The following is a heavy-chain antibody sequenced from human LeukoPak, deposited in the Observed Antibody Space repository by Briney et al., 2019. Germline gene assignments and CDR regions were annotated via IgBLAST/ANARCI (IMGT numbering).Heavy chain of an antibody. CDR1: GFTFSSYA. Sequence: GGSLRLSCAASGFTFSSYAMSWVRQAPGKGLEWVSAVSGSGGSTYYADSVKGRFTISRDNSKNTLYLQMNSLRAEDTAVYYCAKGLMVRGVDYYYMDVWGKGTTVTVSS. CDR2: VSGSGGST. CDR3: AKGLMVRGVDYYYMDV. J-gene: IGHJ6*03. V-gene: IGHV3-23*01. D-gene: IGHD3-10*01.